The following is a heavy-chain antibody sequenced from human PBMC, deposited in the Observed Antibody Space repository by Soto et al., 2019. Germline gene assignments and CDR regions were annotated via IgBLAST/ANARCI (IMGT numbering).Heavy chain of an antibody. Sequence: GGSLRLSCTASGFTFSSYAMSWVRQAPGKGLEWVSGISGSGGSTYYADSVKGRFTISRDNSKNTLYLQMNSLRAEDTAVYYCAKIVVVIENAFDIWGQGTMVTVSS. J-gene: IGHJ3*02. D-gene: IGHD2-21*01. CDR2: ISGSGGST. CDR1: GFTFSSYA. CDR3: AKIVVVIENAFDI. V-gene: IGHV3-23*01.